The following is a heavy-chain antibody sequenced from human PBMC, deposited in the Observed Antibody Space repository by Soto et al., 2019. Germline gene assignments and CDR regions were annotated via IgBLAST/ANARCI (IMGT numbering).Heavy chain of an antibody. Sequence: QVQLVQSGTEVKKPGSSVKVSCTASGGTFSSYTINWVRQAPGHGPEWMGRFIPMVGRTNSAQKFQGRVTISEDKSTSTLYMHLNSLRSEDTAVYYCATNYGSGSTHFDYWGQGTLVTVSS. J-gene: IGHJ4*02. V-gene: IGHV1-69*02. CDR1: GGTFSSYT. D-gene: IGHD3-10*01. CDR3: ATNYGSGSTHFDY. CDR2: FIPMVGRT.